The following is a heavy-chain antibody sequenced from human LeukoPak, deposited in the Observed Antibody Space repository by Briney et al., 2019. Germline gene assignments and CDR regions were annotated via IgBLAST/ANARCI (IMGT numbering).Heavy chain of an antibody. Sequence: ASVKVSCKASGYTFTGYYIHWVRQAPGQGLEWMGWIYPYSGDTNYAQNFQGRVTMTKDTSISTAYMELSSLKSDDTAVYYCARDRNSGSSLDIWGQGTMLTVSS. CDR1: GYTFTGYY. V-gene: IGHV1-2*02. CDR3: ARDRNSGSSLDI. D-gene: IGHD6-6*01. J-gene: IGHJ3*02. CDR2: IYPYSGDT.